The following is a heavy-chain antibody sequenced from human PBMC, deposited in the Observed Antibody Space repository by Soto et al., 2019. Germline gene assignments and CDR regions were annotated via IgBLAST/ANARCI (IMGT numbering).Heavy chain of an antibody. V-gene: IGHV3-48*02. CDR3: ARDSSKYTYGSFYFDY. CDR2: ISYSSATI. J-gene: IGHJ4*02. CDR1: GFTFSNYV. D-gene: IGHD5-18*01. Sequence: PGGSLRRSCAASGFTFSNYVINWVRQAPGRGLEWISFISYSSATIHYADSVRGRFTISRDNANNSLYLEMSSLRDEDTAVYFCARDSSKYTYGSFYFDYWGQGTLVTVSS.